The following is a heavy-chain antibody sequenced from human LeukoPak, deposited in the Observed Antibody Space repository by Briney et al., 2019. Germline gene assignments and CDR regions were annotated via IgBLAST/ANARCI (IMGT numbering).Heavy chain of an antibody. J-gene: IGHJ6*02. Sequence: PGGSLRLSCAASGFTFSSYDMPWVRQATGKGLEWVSAIGTAGDTYYPGSVKGRFTISRENAKNSLYLQMNSLRAGDTAVYYCARSNSGVYYYYGMDVWGQGTTVTVSS. CDR2: IGTAGDT. D-gene: IGHD1-26*01. CDR1: GFTFSSYD. CDR3: ARSNSGVYYYYGMDV. V-gene: IGHV3-13*01.